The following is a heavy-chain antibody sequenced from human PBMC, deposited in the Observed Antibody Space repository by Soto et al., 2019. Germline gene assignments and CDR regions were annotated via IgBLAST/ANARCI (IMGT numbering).Heavy chain of an antibody. J-gene: IGHJ3*02. Sequence: QVQLVESGGGVVQPGRSRRLSCAASGFTFSSYGMHWVRQAPGKGLEWVAVISYDGSNKYYADSVKGRFTISRDNSKNTLYLQMNSLRAEDTAVYYCAKDRMSVSPSPDAFDIWGQGTMVTVSS. CDR2: ISYDGSNK. CDR3: AKDRMSVSPSPDAFDI. V-gene: IGHV3-30*18. D-gene: IGHD3-3*01. CDR1: GFTFSSYG.